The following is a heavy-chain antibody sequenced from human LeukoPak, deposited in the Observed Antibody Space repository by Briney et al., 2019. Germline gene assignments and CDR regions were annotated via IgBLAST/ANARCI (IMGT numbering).Heavy chain of an antibody. V-gene: IGHV3-23*01. Sequence: PGGSLRLSCAASGFTFSSYAMSWVRQAPGKWLEWVSAISGSGGSTYYADSVKGRFTISRDNSKNTLYLQMNSLRAEDTAVYYCAKILRQSEGATYKGYFDYWGQGTLVTVSS. CDR3: AKILRQSEGATYKGYFDY. D-gene: IGHD1-26*01. CDR1: GFTFSSYA. CDR2: ISGSGGST. J-gene: IGHJ4*02.